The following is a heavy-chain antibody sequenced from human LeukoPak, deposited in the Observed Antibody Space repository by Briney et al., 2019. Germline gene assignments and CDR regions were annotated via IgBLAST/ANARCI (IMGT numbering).Heavy chain of an antibody. D-gene: IGHD3-9*01. CDR1: GFTFSSYW. CDR3: ARESRGYDILTGKYHRGYYSYYMDV. J-gene: IGHJ6*03. V-gene: IGHV3-7*01. Sequence: GGSLRLSCAASGFTFSSYWMSWVRQAPGKGLEWVASIKQDGSEKYYVDSVKGRFTISRDNAKNSLYLQMNSLRVEDTAVYYCARESRGYDILTGKYHRGYYSYYMDVWGKGTTVIVSS. CDR2: IKQDGSEK.